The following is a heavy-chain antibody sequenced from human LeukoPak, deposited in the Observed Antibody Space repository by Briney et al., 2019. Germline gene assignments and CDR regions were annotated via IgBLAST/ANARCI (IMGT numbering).Heavy chain of an antibody. V-gene: IGHV4-39*07. Sequence: SETLSLTCTVSGGSISSTTYYWDWIRQPPGKGLEWIGTIYYSGSTYYNPSLKSRVTISVDTSKNQFSLKLSSVTAADTAVYYCARPDLPRNYYDSPPSLWGQGTLVTVSS. CDR2: IYYSGST. D-gene: IGHD3-22*01. CDR1: GGSISSTTYY. CDR3: ARPDLPRNYYDSPPSL. J-gene: IGHJ4*02.